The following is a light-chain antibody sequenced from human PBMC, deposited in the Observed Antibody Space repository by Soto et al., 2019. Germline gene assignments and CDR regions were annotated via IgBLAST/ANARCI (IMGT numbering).Light chain of an antibody. V-gene: IGKV3-20*01. CDR3: QHYGSSPWT. J-gene: IGKJ1*01. CDR2: VAS. CDR1: QSVSSSY. Sequence: EIVLTQSPGTLSLSPGERATLSCRASQSVSSSYLTWYQQKPGQAPRLLIYVASSRATGIPDRFSGSGSGTDFTLTISRLEPEDFAVYYCQHYGSSPWTFCQGTKVEIK.